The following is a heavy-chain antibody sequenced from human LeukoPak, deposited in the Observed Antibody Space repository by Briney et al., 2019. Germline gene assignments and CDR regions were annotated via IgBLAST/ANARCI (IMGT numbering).Heavy chain of an antibody. V-gene: IGHV4-61*02. CDR2: IYTSGST. CDR1: GGSISSGSYY. CDR3: ARDAMVRGVISHYYYYYMDV. Sequence: PSETLSLTCTVSGGSISSGSYYWSWIRQPAGKGLEWIGRIYTSGSTSYNPSLKSRVTISVDTSKNQFSLKLSSVTAADTAVYYCARDAMVRGVISHYYYYYMDVWGKGTTVTISS. J-gene: IGHJ6*03. D-gene: IGHD3-10*01.